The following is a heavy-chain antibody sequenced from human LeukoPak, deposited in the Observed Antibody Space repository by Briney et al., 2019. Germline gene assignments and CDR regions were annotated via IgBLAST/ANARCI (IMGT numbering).Heavy chain of an antibody. V-gene: IGHV3-23*01. CDR1: GFTFDDYA. CDR2: ISGSGGST. D-gene: IGHD2-2*01. Sequence: GGSLRLSCAASGFTFDDYAMHWVRQAPGKGLEWVSAISGSGGSTYYADSVKGRFTISRDNSKNTLYLQMNSLRAEDTAVYYCAKTPGGYQLLLDYWGQGTLVTVSS. CDR3: AKTPGGYQLLLDY. J-gene: IGHJ4*02.